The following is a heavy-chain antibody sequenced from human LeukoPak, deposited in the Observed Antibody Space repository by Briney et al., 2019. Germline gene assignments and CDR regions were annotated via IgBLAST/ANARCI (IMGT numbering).Heavy chain of an antibody. CDR1: GASITTYY. J-gene: IGHJ4*02. Sequence: PSETLSLTCTVSGASITTYYWSWIRQPPGKGLEWIGYIHYSGNTKYHPSLKSRVTMSVDTSKNQFSLKLSSATAADTATYYCARLYGSGIAVDHWGQGTLVTVSS. CDR3: ARLYGSGIAVDH. V-gene: IGHV4-59*08. CDR2: IHYSGNT. D-gene: IGHD3-10*01.